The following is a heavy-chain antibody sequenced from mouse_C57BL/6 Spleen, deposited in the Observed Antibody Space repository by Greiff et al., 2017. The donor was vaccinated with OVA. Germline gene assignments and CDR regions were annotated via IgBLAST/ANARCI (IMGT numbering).Heavy chain of an antibody. J-gene: IGHJ1*03. D-gene: IGHD2-12*01. Sequence: EVQLVESEGGLVQPGSSMKLSCTASGFTFSDYYMAWVRQVPEKGLEWVANINYDGSSTYYLDSLKSRFIISRDNAKNILYLQMSSLKSEDTATYYCARNYYSPWYFDVWGTGTTVTVSS. CDR1: GFTFSDYY. CDR3: ARNYYSPWYFDV. CDR2: INYDGSST. V-gene: IGHV5-16*01.